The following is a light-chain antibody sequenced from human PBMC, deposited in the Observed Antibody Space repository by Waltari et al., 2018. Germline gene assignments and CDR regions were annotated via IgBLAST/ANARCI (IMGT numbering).Light chain of an antibody. J-gene: IGLJ6*01. Sequence: QSAPTQPPSVSGSPGQSVTIACTGTSRDIGAYNFVSWYQQHPGKAPKLMIYDVSNRPSGVSDRFSGSKSGNTASLTISGLQAEDEADYYCCSYTTSNTLVFGGGTKLTVL. CDR1: SRDIGAYNF. V-gene: IGLV2-14*01. CDR3: CSYTTSNTLV. CDR2: DVS.